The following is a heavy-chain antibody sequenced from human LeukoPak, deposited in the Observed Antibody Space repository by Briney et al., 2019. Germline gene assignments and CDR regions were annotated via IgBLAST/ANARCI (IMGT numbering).Heavy chain of an antibody. CDR2: MNPNSGNT. CDR1: GYTFTSYD. D-gene: IGHD3-16*02. J-gene: IGHJ4*02. Sequence: ASVKVSCKSSGYTFTSYDINWVRQAPGQGLEWMGWMNPNSGNTGYAQKFQGRVTMTRNTSISTAYMELSSLRSEDTTVYYCARGLGTMITFGGVIVPGYWGQGTLVTVSS. CDR3: ARGLGTMITFGGVIVPGY. V-gene: IGHV1-8*01.